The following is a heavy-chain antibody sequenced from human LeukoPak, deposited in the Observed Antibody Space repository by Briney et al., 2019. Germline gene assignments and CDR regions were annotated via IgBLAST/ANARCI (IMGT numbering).Heavy chain of an antibody. CDR2: IYYSGST. CDR3: ARMRGHIVVVTAPNLYYFDY. Sequence: PSQTLSLTCTVSGGSISSGGYYWSWIRQHPGKDLEWIGYIYYSGSTYYNPSLKSRVTISVDTSKNQFSLKLSSVTAADTAVYYCARMRGHIVVVTAPNLYYFDYWGQGTLVTVSS. CDR1: GGSISSGGYY. D-gene: IGHD2-21*02. J-gene: IGHJ4*02. V-gene: IGHV4-31*03.